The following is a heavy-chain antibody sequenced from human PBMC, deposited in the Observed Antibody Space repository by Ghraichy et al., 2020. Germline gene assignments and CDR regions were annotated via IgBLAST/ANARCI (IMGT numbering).Heavy chain of an antibody. CDR1: GFTVSSNY. J-gene: IGHJ4*02. CDR2: IYSGGST. Sequence: LSLTCAASGFTVSSNYMSWVRQAPGKGLEWVSVIYSGGSTYYADSVKGRFTISRDNSKNTLYLQMNSLRAEDTAVYYCAREWAVAGTRNFDYWGQGTLVTVSS. CDR3: AREWAVAGTRNFDY. V-gene: IGHV3-66*01. D-gene: IGHD6-19*01.